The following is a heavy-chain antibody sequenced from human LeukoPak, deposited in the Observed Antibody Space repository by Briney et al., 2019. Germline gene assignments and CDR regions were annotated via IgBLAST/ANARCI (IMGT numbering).Heavy chain of an antibody. J-gene: IGHJ6*02. CDR3: AKDYRSLPRPGYYYYGMDV. Sequence: GTLRLSCAASGFTFSSYGMHWVRQAPGKGLEWVAVISYDGSNKYYAASVKGRFTISRDNSKNTLYLQMNSLRAEDTAVYYCAKDYRSLPRPGYYYYGMDVWGQGTTVTVSS. CDR2: ISYDGSNK. D-gene: IGHD1-26*01. CDR1: GFTFSSYG. V-gene: IGHV3-30*18.